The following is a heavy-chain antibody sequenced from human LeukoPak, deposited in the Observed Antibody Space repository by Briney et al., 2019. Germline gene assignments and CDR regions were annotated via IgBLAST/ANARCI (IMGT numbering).Heavy chain of an antibody. CDR3: ARGYQYYYDSSGYIRARPSDAFDI. V-gene: IGHV4-39*07. CDR1: GGSISSSSYY. CDR2: IYYSGST. D-gene: IGHD3-22*01. Sequence: SETLSLTCTVSGGSISSSSYYWGWIRQPPGKGLEWIGSIYYSGSTYYNPSLKSRVTISVDTSKNQFSLKLSSVTAADTAVYYCARGYQYYYDSSGYIRARPSDAFDIWGQGTMVTVSS. J-gene: IGHJ3*02.